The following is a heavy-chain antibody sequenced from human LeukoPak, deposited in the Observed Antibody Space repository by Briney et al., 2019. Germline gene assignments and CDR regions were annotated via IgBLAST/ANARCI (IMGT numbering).Heavy chain of an antibody. J-gene: IGHJ4*02. Sequence: PGGSLRLSCTASGFTFGDYAMSWVRQAPGKGLEWVGFIRSKAYGGTTEYAASVKGRFTISRDDSKSIAYLQMNSLKTEDTAVYYCTSQGALLWFGDRYWGQGTLVTVSS. CDR2: IRSKAYGGTT. D-gene: IGHD3-10*01. CDR3: TSQGALLWFGDRY. CDR1: GFTFGDYA. V-gene: IGHV3-49*04.